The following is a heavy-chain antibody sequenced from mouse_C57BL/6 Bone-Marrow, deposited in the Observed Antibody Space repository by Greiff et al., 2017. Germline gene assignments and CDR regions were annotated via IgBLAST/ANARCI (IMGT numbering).Heavy chain of an antibody. V-gene: IGHV1-19*01. D-gene: IGHD4-1*01. CDR3: ARGTGKVDY. CDR2: INPYNGGT. CDR1: GYTFTDYY. Sequence: VHLKQSGPVLVQPGASVKMSCPASGYTFTDYYMNWVPQTPGKSREWIGVINPYNGGTSYNQKFKGKSTLTVDKSSSTAYMELNSLTSEDAAVYYCARGTGKVDYWGQGTTLTVSS. J-gene: IGHJ2*01.